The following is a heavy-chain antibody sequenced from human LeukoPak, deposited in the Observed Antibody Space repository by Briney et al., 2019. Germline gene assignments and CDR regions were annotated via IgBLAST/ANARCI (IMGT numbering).Heavy chain of an antibody. Sequence: GASVTVSCKASGYTFTGYYMHWVRQAPGQGLEWMGWINPNSGGTNYAQKFQGRVTMTRDTSISTAYMELSRLRSDDTAVYYCARDSSYCSSTSCSSFPNWFDPWGQGTLVTVSS. CDR3: ARDSSYCSSTSCSSFPNWFDP. J-gene: IGHJ5*02. CDR1: GYTFTGYY. D-gene: IGHD2-2*01. CDR2: INPNSGGT. V-gene: IGHV1-2*02.